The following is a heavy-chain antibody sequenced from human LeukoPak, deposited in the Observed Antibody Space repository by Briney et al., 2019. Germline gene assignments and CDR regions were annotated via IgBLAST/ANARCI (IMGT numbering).Heavy chain of an antibody. CDR3: ARTGYCSGGSCYSFDY. CDR2: INPNSGGT. Sequence: ASVKVSCKASGYTFTGYYMHWVRQAPGQGLEWMGWINPNSGGTNYAQKFQGRVTMTRDTSISIAYMELSRLRSDDTAVYYCARTGYCSGGSCYSFDYWGQGALVTVSS. V-gene: IGHV1-2*02. J-gene: IGHJ4*02. D-gene: IGHD2-15*01. CDR1: GYTFTGYY.